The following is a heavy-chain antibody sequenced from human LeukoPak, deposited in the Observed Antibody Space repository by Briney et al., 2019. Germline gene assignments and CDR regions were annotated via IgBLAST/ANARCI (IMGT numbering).Heavy chain of an antibody. CDR1: RFTFSDYR. Sequence: GGALRLSCAPSRFTFSDYRMHCAPDAPGRGGEGVAYICYDGSDEYYADSVKSRFTIYRDNSKNTLYMKMNSLRAADTAVYYCAKGGQWLEPGLEYWGQGTMVTVS. D-gene: IGHD6-19*01. CDR3: AKGGQWLEPGLEY. J-gene: IGHJ4*02. CDR2: ICYDGSDE. V-gene: IGHV3-30*02.